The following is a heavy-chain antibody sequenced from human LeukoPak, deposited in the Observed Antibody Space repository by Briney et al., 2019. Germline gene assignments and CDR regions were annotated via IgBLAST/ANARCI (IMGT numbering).Heavy chain of an antibody. D-gene: IGHD3-10*01. Sequence: PSETLSLTCTVSGGSISSYYWSWIRQPAGKGLEWIGRIYTSGSTNYNPSLKSRVTISVDTSKNQFSLKLSSVTAADTAVYYCARANANAGITLVRGVASPIFDYWGQGTLLTVSS. V-gene: IGHV4-4*07. CDR2: IYTSGST. CDR3: ARANANAGITLVRGVASPIFDY. CDR1: GGSISSYY. J-gene: IGHJ4*02.